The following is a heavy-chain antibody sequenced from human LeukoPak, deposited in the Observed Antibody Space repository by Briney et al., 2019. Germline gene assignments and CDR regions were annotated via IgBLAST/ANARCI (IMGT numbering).Heavy chain of an antibody. CDR1: GYTFTGYY. CDR3: AREGYCSSTSCWGWFDP. CDR2: INPSSGGT. D-gene: IGHD2-2*01. V-gene: IGHV1-2*02. J-gene: IGHJ5*02. Sequence: ASVKVSCKASGYTFTGYYMHWVRQAPGQGLGWMGWINPSSGGTNYAQKFQGRVTMTRDTSISTAYMELSRLRSDDTAVYYCAREGYCSSTSCWGWFDPWGQGTLVTVSS.